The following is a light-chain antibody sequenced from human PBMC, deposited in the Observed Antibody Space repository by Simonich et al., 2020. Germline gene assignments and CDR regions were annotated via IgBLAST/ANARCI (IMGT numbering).Light chain of an antibody. CDR2: GAS. CDR3: QQYNNWPSWT. Sequence: EIVMTQSPATLSVSPGERATLSCRASQSVSSNLAWYQEKPGQAPRLLIYGASTRATGIPARFSCSWSGTEFTLTISSLQSEDFAVYYCQQYNNWPSWTFGQGTKVEIK. V-gene: IGKV3-15*01. J-gene: IGKJ1*01. CDR1: QSVSSN.